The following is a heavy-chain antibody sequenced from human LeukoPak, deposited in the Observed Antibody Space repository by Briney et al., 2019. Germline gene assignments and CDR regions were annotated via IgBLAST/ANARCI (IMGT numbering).Heavy chain of an antibody. CDR2: VKGGGATT. V-gene: IGHV3-43*02. D-gene: IGHD4-17*01. J-gene: IGHJ4*02. CDR3: ARASTTVPNLLDY. Sequence: GGSLRLSCAASGFTFHNYAMHWVRQAPGRSLEWVSLVKGGGATTYADSVKGRFTISRDNARHTLYLQMNSLRAEDTAVYYCARASTTVPNLLDYWGQGTLVTVSS. CDR1: GFTFHNYA.